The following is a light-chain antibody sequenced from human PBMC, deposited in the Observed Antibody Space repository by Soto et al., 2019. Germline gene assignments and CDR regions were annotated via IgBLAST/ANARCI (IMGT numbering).Light chain of an antibody. CDR1: QSISSY. Sequence: DIQMTQSPSPLSASVGDRVTITCRASQSISSYLNWYQQKPGKAPNLLIHAAFNLQSGVPSRFSGSGSGTEFTLTISSLQPDDFATYYCQQYNTYPWTFGQGTKVDIK. V-gene: IGKV1-5*01. J-gene: IGKJ1*01. CDR2: AAF. CDR3: QQYNTYPWT.